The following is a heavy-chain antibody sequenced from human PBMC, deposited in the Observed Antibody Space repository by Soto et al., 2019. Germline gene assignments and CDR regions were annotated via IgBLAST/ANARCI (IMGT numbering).Heavy chain of an antibody. CDR3: ARRLEEAYCGGDCDGYFDY. CDR2: IIPIFGTA. V-gene: IGHV1-69*06. J-gene: IGHJ4*02. D-gene: IGHD2-21*02. CDR1: GGTFSSYA. Sequence: VKVSCKASGGTFSSYAISWVRQAPGQGLEWMGGIIPIFGTANYAQKFQGRVTITADKSTSTAYMELSSLRSEDTAVYYCARRLEEAYCGGDCDGYFDYWGQGTLVTVSS.